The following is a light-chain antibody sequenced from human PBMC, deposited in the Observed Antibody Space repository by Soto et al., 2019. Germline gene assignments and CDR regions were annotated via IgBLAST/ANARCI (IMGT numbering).Light chain of an antibody. J-gene: IGKJ2*01. CDR1: QSVSSN. Sequence: EIVMTQSPATLSVSPGERATLSCRASQSVSSNLAWYQQKPGQAPRLLIYGASTRAPGIPARFSGSGSGTDFTLTISSLQSEDFAVYYCQQYNNWPPYTFGQGTKLEIK. V-gene: IGKV3-15*01. CDR3: QQYNNWPPYT. CDR2: GAS.